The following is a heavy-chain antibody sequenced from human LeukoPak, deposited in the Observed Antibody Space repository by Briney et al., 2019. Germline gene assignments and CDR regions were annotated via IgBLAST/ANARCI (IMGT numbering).Heavy chain of an antibody. Sequence: GGCLRLSCAASGFTFSSYWMHWVRQAPGKGLVWVSRINADESSTSYADSVEGRFSISRDNAKNTLYLQMNSLRAEDTAVYFCAREPHSDYSDHTDAFDIWGQGTMVTVSS. V-gene: IGHV3-74*01. CDR3: AREPHSDYSDHTDAFDI. CDR1: GFTFSSYW. D-gene: IGHD4-17*01. J-gene: IGHJ3*02. CDR2: INADESST.